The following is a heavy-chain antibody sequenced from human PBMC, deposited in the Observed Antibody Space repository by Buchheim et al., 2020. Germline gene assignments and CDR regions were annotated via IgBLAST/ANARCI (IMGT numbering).Heavy chain of an antibody. D-gene: IGHD1-1*01. CDR2: ISGDGSYI. J-gene: IGHJ4*02. CDR3: AKNCGNGVPVYDY. Sequence: EVQLLDSGGGLVQPGGSLRLSCAASGFSFSNYAVTWVRQAPGKGLEWVTAISGDGSYIYYADSVKGRFTVSRDNSRSTLYLQMNSLRDEDTAVYYCAKNCGNGVPVYDYWGQGAL. V-gene: IGHV3-23*01. CDR1: GFSFSNYA.